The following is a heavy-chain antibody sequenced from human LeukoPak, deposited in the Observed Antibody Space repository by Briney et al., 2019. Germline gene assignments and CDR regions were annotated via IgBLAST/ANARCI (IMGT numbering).Heavy chain of an antibody. D-gene: IGHD3-16*01. V-gene: IGHV1-69*05. Sequence: ASVKVSCKASGGTFSSYAISWVRQAPGQGLEWMGGIIPIFGTANYAQKFQGRVTITTDESTSTAYMELSSLRSEDTAVYYCARALRAKDLGGFDYWGQGTLVTVSS. J-gene: IGHJ4*02. CDR2: IIPIFGTA. CDR1: GGTFSSYA. CDR3: ARALRAKDLGGFDY.